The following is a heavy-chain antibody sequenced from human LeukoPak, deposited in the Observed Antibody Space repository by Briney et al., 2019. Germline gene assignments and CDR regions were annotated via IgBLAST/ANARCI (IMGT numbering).Heavy chain of an antibody. CDR3: ARDRAGLDY. J-gene: IGHJ4*02. D-gene: IGHD5-24*01. CDR1: GFTFSSYA. Sequence: GRSLRLSCAASGFTFSSYAMHWVRQAPGKGLEWVAVISYDGSNKYYADSVKGRLTISSDNSKNTLYLQMNSLRAEDTAVYYCARDRAGLDYWGQGTLVTVSS. V-gene: IGHV3-30-3*01. CDR2: ISYDGSNK.